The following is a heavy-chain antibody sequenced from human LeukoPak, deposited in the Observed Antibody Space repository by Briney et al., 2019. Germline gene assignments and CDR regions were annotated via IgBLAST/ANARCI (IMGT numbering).Heavy chain of an antibody. CDR1: GFTFNNYN. J-gene: IGHJ6*02. CDR3: ARDLQNYYGIDV. CDR2: ISSSGSTI. V-gene: IGHV3-48*01. Sequence: GGSLRLSCAASGFTFNNYNMNWVRQAPGKGLEWVSYISSSGSTIYYADSVKGRFTISRDNAKNSLYLQMNSLRAEDTAVYYCARDLQNYYGIDVWGQGTTVTVSS.